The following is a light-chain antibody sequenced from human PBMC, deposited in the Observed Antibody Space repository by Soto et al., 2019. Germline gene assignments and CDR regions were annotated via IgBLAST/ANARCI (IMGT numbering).Light chain of an antibody. CDR1: SSDVGINR. V-gene: IGLV2-18*02. Sequence: QSVLTQPPSVSGSPGQSVTISCTGTSSDVGINRVSWYQQPPGTAPKLMIYEVSNRPSGVPDRFSGSKSGNTASLTISGLQAEDEADYYCSSYTSTSIIFGGGTQLTVL. J-gene: IGLJ2*01. CDR2: EVS. CDR3: SSYTSTSII.